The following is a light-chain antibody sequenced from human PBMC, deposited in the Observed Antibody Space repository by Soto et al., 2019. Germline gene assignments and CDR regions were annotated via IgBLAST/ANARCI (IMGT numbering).Light chain of an antibody. CDR2: GAS. V-gene: IGKV3-20*01. CDR3: QHYVTSSIT. J-gene: IGKJ5*01. CDR1: QSVTSTA. Sequence: EIVLTQSPGTLSLSPGERATLSCKCSQSVTSTALAWYQQKPGQAPRLLMYGASSRATGTPDRISGGGSGTDFTLTISRLEPEDVAVYYCQHYVTSSITFGQGTRLEIK.